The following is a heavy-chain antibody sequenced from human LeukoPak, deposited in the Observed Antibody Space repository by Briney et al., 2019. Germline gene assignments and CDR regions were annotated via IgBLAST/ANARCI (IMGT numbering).Heavy chain of an antibody. V-gene: IGHV3-23*01. CDR1: GFTFSSYA. J-gene: IGHJ4*02. CDR3: ARQSGSSRLGDFFDY. CDR2: ISGSGGST. Sequence: GGSLRLSCAASGFTFSSYAMSWVRQAPGKGLEWVSAISGSGGSTYCADSVKGRFTISRDNSKNTLYLQMNSLRAEDTAVYYCARQSGSSRLGDFFDYWGQGTLVTVSS. D-gene: IGHD6-13*01.